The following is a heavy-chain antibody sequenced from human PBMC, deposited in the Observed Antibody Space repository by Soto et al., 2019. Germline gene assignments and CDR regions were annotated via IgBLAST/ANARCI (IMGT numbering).Heavy chain of an antibody. V-gene: IGHV3-48*01. J-gene: IGHJ6*02. CDR3: ARADSGYAHGYYYYGMDV. D-gene: IGHD5-12*01. CDR2: ISSSSSTI. CDR1: GLTFSRYS. Sequence: GGSLRLSCAASGLTFSRYSLKSDRQDPGKGLEWVSYISSSSSTIYYADSVKGRFTISRDNAKNSLYLQMNSLRAEDTAVYYCARADSGYAHGYYYYGMDVWGQGTTVTVSS.